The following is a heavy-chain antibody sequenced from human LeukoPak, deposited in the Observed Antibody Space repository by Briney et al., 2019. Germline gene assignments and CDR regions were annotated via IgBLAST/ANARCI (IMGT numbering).Heavy chain of an antibody. CDR2: IYYSGST. J-gene: IGHJ3*02. D-gene: IGHD6-19*01. CDR3: ARDLAVAGTPDAFDI. V-gene: IGHV4-59*12. CDR1: GGSISSYY. Sequence: PSETLSFTCTVSGGSISSYYWSWIRQPPGKGLEWIGYIYYSGSTNYNPSLKSRVTISVDTSKNQFSLKLSSVTAADTAVYYCARDLAVAGTPDAFDIWGQGTMVTVSS.